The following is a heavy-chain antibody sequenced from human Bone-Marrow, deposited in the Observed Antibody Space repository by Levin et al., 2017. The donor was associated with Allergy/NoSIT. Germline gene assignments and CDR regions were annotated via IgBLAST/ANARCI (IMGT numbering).Heavy chain of an antibody. CDR3: SKDHERTGWPTFDL. V-gene: IGHV3-23*05. CDR2: FANTAKT. CDR1: GFTFTRFA. D-gene: IGHD6-19*01. Sequence: PGGSLRLSCAASGFTFTRFALSWVRQAPGKGLEWVASFANTAKTYYADSVMGRFTVSRDTSTNTLFLQMNSLRAEDTAVYYCSKDHERTGWPTFDLWGQGTVVTVSS. J-gene: IGHJ4*02.